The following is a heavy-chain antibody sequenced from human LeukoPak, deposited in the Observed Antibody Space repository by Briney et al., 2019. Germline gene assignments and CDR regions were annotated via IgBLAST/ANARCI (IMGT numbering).Heavy chain of an antibody. V-gene: IGHV4-34*01. J-gene: IGHJ4*02. Sequence: SETLSLTCAVYGGSFSGYYWSWIRQPPGKGLEWIGEINHSGSTNYNPSLKSRVTISVDTSKNQFSLKLSSVTAADTAVYYCASSNKDCSSTSCYGVDYWGQGTLVTVSP. CDR1: GGSFSGYY. CDR2: INHSGST. CDR3: ASSNKDCSSTSCYGVDY. D-gene: IGHD2-2*01.